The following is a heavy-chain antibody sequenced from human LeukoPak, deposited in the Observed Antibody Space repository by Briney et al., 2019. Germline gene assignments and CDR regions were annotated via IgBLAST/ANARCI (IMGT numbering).Heavy chain of an antibody. CDR3: ATAEKVGTTFALDY. CDR2: IDPNNADT. D-gene: IGHD1-26*01. J-gene: IGHJ4*02. V-gene: IGHV1-2*02. CDR1: GYTFSDYY. Sequence: ASVKVSCKTSGYTFSDYYIHWVRQAPGQGPEWMGWIDPNNADTMYTEKFQGRVSMTRDTSLTTVYLELSTLRSDDTAVFYCATAEKVGTTFALDYWGQGTLVTVSS.